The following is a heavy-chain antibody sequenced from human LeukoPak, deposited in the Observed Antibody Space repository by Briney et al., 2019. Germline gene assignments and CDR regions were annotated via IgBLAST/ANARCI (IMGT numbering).Heavy chain of an antibody. Sequence: GGSLRLSCAASGFTFSSYSMNWVRQAPGKGLEWVSSISSSSSYIYYADSVKGRFTISRDNAKNSPYLQMNSLRAEDTAVYYCAKERVAVAEPFDYWGQGTLVTVSS. J-gene: IGHJ4*02. CDR1: GFTFSSYS. D-gene: IGHD6-19*01. CDR2: ISSSSSYI. CDR3: AKERVAVAEPFDY. V-gene: IGHV3-21*04.